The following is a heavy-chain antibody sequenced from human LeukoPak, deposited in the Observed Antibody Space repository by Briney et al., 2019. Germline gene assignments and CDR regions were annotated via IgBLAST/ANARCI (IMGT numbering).Heavy chain of an antibody. CDR3: ARVDEYSGYDY. CDR1: GFTFSSYA. Sequence: GGSLRLSCAASGFTFSSYAMHWVRQAPGKGLEYASATSSNGGSTYYANSVKGRFTISRDNSKNTLYLQMGSLRAEDMAVYYCARVDEYSGYDYWGQGTLVTVSS. D-gene: IGHD5-12*01. CDR2: TSSNGGST. J-gene: IGHJ4*02. V-gene: IGHV3-64*01.